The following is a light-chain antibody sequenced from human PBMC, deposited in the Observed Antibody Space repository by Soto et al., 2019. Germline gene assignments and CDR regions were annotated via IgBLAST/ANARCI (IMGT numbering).Light chain of an antibody. V-gene: IGKV3-15*01. J-gene: IGKJ2*01. Sequence: EIVMTQSLATLSVSPGERATLSCRARQNIGISLAWYQQKPGHSPRLLIYGISVRATGTPARFTGSGSGTEFTLTISRLPSEDFAVYFCQQYNDWAPTFGHGTKLDIK. CDR2: GIS. CDR1: QNIGIS. CDR3: QQYNDWAPT.